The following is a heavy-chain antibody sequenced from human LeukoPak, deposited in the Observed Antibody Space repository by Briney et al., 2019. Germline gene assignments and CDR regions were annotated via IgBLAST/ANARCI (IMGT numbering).Heavy chain of an antibody. CDR1: GGSFGAYY. CDR2: INHSGST. J-gene: IGHJ4*02. D-gene: IGHD3-3*01. Sequence: SETLSLTCAVYGGSFGAYYWSWIRQPPGKGLEWIGEINHSGSTNYNPSLKSRVTISVDTSKNQFSLKLSSVTAADTAVYYCARHYDFWSGALDYWGQGTLVTVSS. V-gene: IGHV4-34*01. CDR3: ARHYDFWSGALDY.